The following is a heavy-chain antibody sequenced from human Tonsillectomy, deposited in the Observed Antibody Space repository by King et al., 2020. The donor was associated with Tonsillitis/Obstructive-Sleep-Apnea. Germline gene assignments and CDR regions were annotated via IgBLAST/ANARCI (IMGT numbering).Heavy chain of an antibody. D-gene: IGHD2-2*01. CDR2: MSSSSSTI. CDR1: GCTFSSYS. Sequence: VQRVESGGGLVQPGGSLRLSCAASGCTFSSYSMNWGRQAPGKGLEWVSYMSSSSSTIYYSDSVKGRLPISSDNAKHSLYLQMNSLRDEDTAVYYCARAKYEEVVPAANLDYWGHGTLVTVSS. V-gene: IGHV3-48*02. J-gene: IGHJ4*01. CDR3: ARAKYEEVVPAANLDY.